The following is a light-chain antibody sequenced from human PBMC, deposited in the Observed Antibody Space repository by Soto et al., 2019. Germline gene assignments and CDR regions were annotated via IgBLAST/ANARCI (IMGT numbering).Light chain of an antibody. CDR2: RNN. CDR3: ATWDDSLSGYV. CDR1: SSNIGGNS. Sequence: QSVLTQPASASGTPGQGVAISCSGGSSNIGGNSVYWYQQRPGAAPKLLIYRNNQRPSGVPDRFSGSKSGTSASLAISGLRSEDETDYYCATWDDSLSGYVFGTGTKLTVL. V-gene: IGLV1-47*01. J-gene: IGLJ1*01.